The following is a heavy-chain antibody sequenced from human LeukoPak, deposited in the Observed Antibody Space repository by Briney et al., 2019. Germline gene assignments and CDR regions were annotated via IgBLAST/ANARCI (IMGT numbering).Heavy chain of an antibody. Sequence: GASVKVSCKASGYTFTAFYMHWVRQAPGQGLEGMGWINPNSGATNYAQKFQGRVTMTRDTSNSTAYMELSRLRSDDTAVYYCARAHLIAAAGYNWFDPSGQGTLVTVSS. CDR3: ARAHLIAAAGYNWFDP. CDR2: INPNSGAT. D-gene: IGHD6-13*01. J-gene: IGHJ5*02. CDR1: GYTFTAFY. V-gene: IGHV1-2*02.